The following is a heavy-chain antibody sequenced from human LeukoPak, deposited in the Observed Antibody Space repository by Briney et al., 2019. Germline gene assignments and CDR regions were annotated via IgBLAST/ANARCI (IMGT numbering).Heavy chain of an antibody. D-gene: IGHD6-6*01. CDR2: ISASGVGT. J-gene: IGHJ5*02. CDR1: GFTFSTYV. CDR3: AREIRSIAAYWFDP. V-gene: IGHV3-23*01. Sequence: GGSLRLSCAASGFTFSTYVVSWVRQAPGKGLEWVSTISASGVGTYYADSVKGRFTVSRDNSKNTLYLQMNSLRAEDTAVYYCAREIRSIAAYWFDPWGQGTLVTVSS.